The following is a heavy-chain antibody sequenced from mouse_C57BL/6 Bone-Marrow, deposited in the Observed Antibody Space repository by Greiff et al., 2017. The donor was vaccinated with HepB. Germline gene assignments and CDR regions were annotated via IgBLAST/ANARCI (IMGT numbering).Heavy chain of an antibody. V-gene: IGHV1-39*01. J-gene: IGHJ2*01. D-gene: IGHD1-1*01. Sequence: VQLKQSGPELVKPGASVKISCKASGYSFTDYNMNWVKQSNGKSLEWIGVINPNYGTTSYNQKFKGKATFSVDRSSSTVYMVLNSLTSEDPAVYYCGRGDYYGSLDYWGQGTTLTVSS. CDR1: GYSFTDYN. CDR3: GRGDYYGSLDY. CDR2: INPNYGTT.